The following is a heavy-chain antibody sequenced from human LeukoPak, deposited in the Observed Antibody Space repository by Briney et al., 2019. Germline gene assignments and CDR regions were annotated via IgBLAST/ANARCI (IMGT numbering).Heavy chain of an antibody. Sequence: GESPKISCKGSGYSFTTYWIGWVRQMSGKGLEWMGIIYPGDSHTRYSPSFQGQVTISADKSISTAYLQWSSLKASDTAMYYCARWPSGSGNHWIDPWGQGTLVTVSS. CDR2: IYPGDSHT. CDR1: GYSFTTYW. V-gene: IGHV5-51*01. J-gene: IGHJ5*02. D-gene: IGHD3-10*01. CDR3: ARWPSGSGNHWIDP.